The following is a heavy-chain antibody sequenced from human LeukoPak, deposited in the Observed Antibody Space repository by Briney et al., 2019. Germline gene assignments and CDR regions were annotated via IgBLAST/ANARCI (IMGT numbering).Heavy chain of an antibody. CDR3: ARHKTMIVVAPGDA. CDR2: IKQDGTEK. J-gene: IGHJ5*02. V-gene: IGHV3-7*01. D-gene: IGHD3-22*01. Sequence: GGSLRLSCAASGFTFSTYWMTWVRQAPGKGLEWVANIKQDGTEKHYVDSVKGRFTVSRDNAKNSLYLQVNSLRADDTAVYFCARHKTMIVVAPGDAWGQGTLVTVSS. CDR1: GFTFSTYW.